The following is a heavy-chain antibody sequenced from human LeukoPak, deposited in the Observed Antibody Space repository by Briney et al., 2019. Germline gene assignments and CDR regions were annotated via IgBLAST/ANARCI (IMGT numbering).Heavy chain of an antibody. Sequence: SETLSLTCTVSGGSISSGDYYWSWIRQPPGKGLEWIGYIYHSGSTYYNPSLKSRVTISVDRSKNQSSLKLSSVTAADTAVYYCARGTYYYDSSGYRNWFGPWGQGTLVTVSS. V-gene: IGHV4-30-2*01. CDR1: GGSISSGDYY. CDR2: IYHSGST. D-gene: IGHD3-22*01. J-gene: IGHJ5*02. CDR3: ARGTYYYDSSGYRNWFGP.